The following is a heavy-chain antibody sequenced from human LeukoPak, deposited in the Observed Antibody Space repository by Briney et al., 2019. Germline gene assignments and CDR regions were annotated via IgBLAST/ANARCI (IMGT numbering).Heavy chain of an antibody. J-gene: IGHJ4*02. CDR1: GLTFSSYA. Sequence: PGGSLRLSCAASGLTFSSYAMHWVRQAPGEGLEWVAVISYDGSNKYYADSVNGRFTISRDNSKNTLFLQMSSLRAEDTAIYYCARDYCGSGSYRPILDYWGQGTLVTVSS. CDR3: ARDYCGSGSYRPILDY. CDR2: ISYDGSNK. D-gene: IGHD3-10*01. V-gene: IGHV3-30-3*01.